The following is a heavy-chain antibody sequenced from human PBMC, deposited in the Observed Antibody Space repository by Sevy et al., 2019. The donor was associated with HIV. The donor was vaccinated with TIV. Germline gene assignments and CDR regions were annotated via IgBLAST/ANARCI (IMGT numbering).Heavy chain of an antibody. CDR3: AREIKDSSGYYQGEETYYYYGMDV. J-gene: IGHJ6*02. CDR2: INPNSGGT. Sequence: ASVKVSCKASGYTFTGYYMHWVRQAPGQGLEWMGWINPNSGGTNYAQKFQGRVTMTRDTSISTAYMELSRLRSDDTAVYYCAREIKDSSGYYQGEETYYYYGMDVWGQGTTVTISS. CDR1: GYTFTGYY. D-gene: IGHD3-22*01. V-gene: IGHV1-2*02.